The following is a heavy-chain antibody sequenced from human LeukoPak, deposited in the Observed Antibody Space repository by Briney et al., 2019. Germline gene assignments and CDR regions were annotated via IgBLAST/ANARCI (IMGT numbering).Heavy chain of an antibody. CDR1: GGSISSYY. V-gene: IGHV4-59*01. CDR3: ARSELLLTAFDI. Sequence: KPSETLSLTCTVSGGSISSYYWSWIRQPPGKGLEWIGYTYYSGSTNYNPSLKSRVSISVDTSKNQFSLKRISVTAADTAVYYCARSELLLTAFDIWGQGALVAVSS. D-gene: IGHD2-15*01. CDR2: TYYSGST. J-gene: IGHJ3*02.